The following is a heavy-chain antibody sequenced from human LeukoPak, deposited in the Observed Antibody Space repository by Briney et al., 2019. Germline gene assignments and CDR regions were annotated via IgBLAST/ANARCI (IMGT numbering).Heavy chain of an antibody. D-gene: IGHD6-13*01. Sequence: ASVKVSCKASGYTFTVYYIHWVRQAPGQGLEWMGWINPNSGGTNYAQKFQGRVTMTRDTSISTDYMELSRLRSDDTAVYYRARDLDIAAAGILGHWFDPWGQGTLVTVSS. J-gene: IGHJ5*02. CDR1: GYTFTVYY. CDR2: INPNSGGT. CDR3: ARDLDIAAAGILGHWFDP. V-gene: IGHV1-2*02.